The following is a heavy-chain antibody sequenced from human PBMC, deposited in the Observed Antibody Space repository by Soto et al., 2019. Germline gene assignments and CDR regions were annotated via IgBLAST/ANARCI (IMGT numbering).Heavy chain of an antibody. CDR2: IYYIGST. Sequence: SETRSFTSSGSAGTPSTSCYFVCCIRQAPEKGLEWIGSIYYIGSTYYNPSFKIRVTISVDTSKNRFSLKLRSVTAADTAVYYCARQEQAAAGLYRFATWGQ. CDR1: AGTPSTSCYF. D-gene: IGHD6-13*01. CDR3: ARQEQAAAGLYRFAT. V-gene: IGHV4-39*01. J-gene: IGHJ5*02.